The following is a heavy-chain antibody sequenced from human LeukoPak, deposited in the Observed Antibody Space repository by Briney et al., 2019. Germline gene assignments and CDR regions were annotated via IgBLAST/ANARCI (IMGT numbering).Heavy chain of an antibody. Sequence: GGSLRLSCAASGFTFSSNAMHWVRQAPGKGLEWVAVISYDGSNKYYADSVKGRFTISRDNSKNTLYLQMNSLRAEDTAVYYCARASLITMVRGAIDYWGQGTLVTVSS. CDR3: ARASLITMVRGAIDY. CDR2: ISYDGSNK. V-gene: IGHV3-30*04. J-gene: IGHJ4*02. CDR1: GFTFSSNA. D-gene: IGHD3-10*01.